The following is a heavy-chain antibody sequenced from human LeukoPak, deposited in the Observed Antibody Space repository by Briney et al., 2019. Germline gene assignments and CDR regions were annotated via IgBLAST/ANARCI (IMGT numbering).Heavy chain of an antibody. CDR2: IYYSGST. Sequence: SETLSLTCTVSGGSISSYYWSWIRQPPGKGLEWIGYIYYSGSTNYNPSLKSRVTISVDTSKNQFPLKLSSVTAADTAVYYCARVTCSGGSCYVDYWGQGTLVTVSS. CDR3: ARVTCSGGSCYVDY. D-gene: IGHD2-15*01. V-gene: IGHV4-59*01. J-gene: IGHJ4*02. CDR1: GGSISSYY.